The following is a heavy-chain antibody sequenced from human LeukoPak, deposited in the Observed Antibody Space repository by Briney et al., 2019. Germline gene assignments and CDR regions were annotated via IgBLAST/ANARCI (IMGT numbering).Heavy chain of an antibody. J-gene: IGHJ4*02. V-gene: IGHV4-39*02. CDR1: GFTFSSYSMN. D-gene: IGHD3-22*01. CDR2: IYYSGST. Sequence: GSLRLSCAASGFTFSSYSMNWVRQPPGKGLEWIGSIYYSGSTYYNPSLKSRVTISVDTSKNQFSLKLSSVTAADTAVYYCARETYYYDSSGYDYWGQGTLVTVSS. CDR3: ARETYYYDSSGYDY.